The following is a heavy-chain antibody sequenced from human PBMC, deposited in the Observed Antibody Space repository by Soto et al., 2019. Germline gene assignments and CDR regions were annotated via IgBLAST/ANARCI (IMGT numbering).Heavy chain of an antibody. D-gene: IGHD3-22*01. J-gene: IGHJ6*02. CDR3: AREMIPMIMGGMSAMDV. CDR1: EFTFSTNV. CDR2: ISFVGSDK. V-gene: IGHV3-30-3*01. Sequence: QVQLVESGGGGFRLGSSLRLSCEAFEFTFSTNVLHWVRRAPGKGRGGWALISFVGSDKYYADSVKGRFTISRDNSKNTLFLQMNSLRPEDTAVYYCAREMIPMIMGGMSAMDVWGRGTTVTVSS.